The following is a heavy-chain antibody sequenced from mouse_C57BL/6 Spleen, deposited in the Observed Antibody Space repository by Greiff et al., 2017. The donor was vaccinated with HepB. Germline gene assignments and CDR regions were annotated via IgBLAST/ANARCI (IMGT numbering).Heavy chain of an antibody. CDR1: GYTFTDYE. CDR2: IDPETGGT. J-gene: IGHJ3*01. Sequence: VKLQESGAELVRPGASVTLSCKASGYTFTDYEMHWVKQTPVHGLEWIGAIDPETGGTAYNQKFKGKAILTADKSSSTAYMELRSLTSEDSAVYYCTRGSYGSSYSGFAYWGQGTLVTVSA. CDR3: TRGSYGSSYSGFAY. V-gene: IGHV1-15*01. D-gene: IGHD1-1*01.